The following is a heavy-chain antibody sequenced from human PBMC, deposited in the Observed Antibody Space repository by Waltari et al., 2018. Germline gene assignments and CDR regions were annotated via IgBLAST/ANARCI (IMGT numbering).Heavy chain of an antibody. CDR3: ARPNYYDSSGYPHDAFDI. Sequence: QVQLQQWGAGLLKPSETLSLTCAVYGGSFSGYYCGWIRQPPGRGLEWIGEINHSGSTNYNPSLKSRVTISVDTSKNQFSLKLSSVTAADTAVYYCARPNYYDSSGYPHDAFDIWGQGTMVTVSS. CDR2: INHSGST. CDR1: GGSFSGYY. D-gene: IGHD3-22*01. J-gene: IGHJ3*02. V-gene: IGHV4-34*01.